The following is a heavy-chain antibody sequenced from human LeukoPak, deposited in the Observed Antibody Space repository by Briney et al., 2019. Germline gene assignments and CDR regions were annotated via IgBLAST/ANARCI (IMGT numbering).Heavy chain of an antibody. V-gene: IGHV4-34*01. J-gene: IGHJ4*02. CDR3: ARGYGSGSRGYYFDY. CDR2: INHSGST. Sequence: SETLSLTCAVYGGSFSGYYWSWIRQPPGKGLEWIGEINHSGSTNYNPSLKSRVTISVDTSKNQFSLKLSSVTAADTAVYYCARGYGSGSRGYYFDYWGRGTLVTVSS. D-gene: IGHD3-10*01. CDR1: GGSFSGYY.